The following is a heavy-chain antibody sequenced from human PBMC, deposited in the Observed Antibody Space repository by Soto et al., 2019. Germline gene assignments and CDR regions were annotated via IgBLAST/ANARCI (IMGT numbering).Heavy chain of an antibody. V-gene: IGHV3-23*01. CDR2: ISGSGGST. CDR1: GFTFSSYA. J-gene: IGHJ6*02. CDR3: AKAPRKYCSGGSCYSYGMDV. Sequence: EVQLLESGGGLVQPGGSLRLSCAASGFTFSSYAMSWVRQAPGKGLEWVSAISGSGGSTYYADAVKGRFTISRDNSKNTLYLQKNNLRAEDKDVYYCAKAPRKYCSGGSCYSYGMDVWGQGTTVTVSS. D-gene: IGHD2-15*01.